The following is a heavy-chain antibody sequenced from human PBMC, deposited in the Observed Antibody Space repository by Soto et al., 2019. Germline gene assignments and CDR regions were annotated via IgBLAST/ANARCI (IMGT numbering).Heavy chain of an antibody. CDR3: ARGGHIAVVTDSFDY. J-gene: IGHJ4*02. CDR2: INPFDGSR. D-gene: IGHD2-21*02. CDR1: GYIFTSYY. V-gene: IGHV1-46*03. Sequence: ASVKVSCKASGYIFTSYYIHWVRQAPGQGLEWMGWINPFDGSRMFAQSFQGRVTMTRDTSTSTVYMEVSSLRSADTAVYYCARGGHIAVVTDSFDYWGQGTLVTVSS.